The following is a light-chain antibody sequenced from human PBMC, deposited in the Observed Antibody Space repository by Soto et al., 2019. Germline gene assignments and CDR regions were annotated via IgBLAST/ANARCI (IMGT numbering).Light chain of an antibody. Sequence: ETVLTQSPGTLSLSPGERATLSCRASQSIRSNYLAWYRQTPGQAPRLLIYGATNRATGIPDRFSGSGSGTDFTIIISRLEPEDFALYYCQQYGSSPCTFGQGTKIEI. CDR3: QQYGSSPCT. CDR2: GAT. CDR1: QSIRSNY. V-gene: IGKV3-20*01. J-gene: IGKJ2*02.